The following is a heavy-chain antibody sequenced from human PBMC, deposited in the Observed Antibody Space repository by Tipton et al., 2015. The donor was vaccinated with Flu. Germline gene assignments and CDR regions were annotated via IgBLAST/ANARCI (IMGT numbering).Heavy chain of an antibody. V-gene: IGHV1-2*06. CDR1: GYTFTDYY. D-gene: IGHD6-19*01. Sequence: QLVQSGAEVKKPGASVEVSCEASGYTFTDYYIHWVRQAPGQGLEWMGRINPNSGGTNYAQKFQGRVTMTRDTSISTAYMELSRLTSDDTAVYYCARDKWLVPAPYYYGMDVWGQGTTVTVSS. CDR2: INPNSGGT. J-gene: IGHJ6*02. CDR3: ARDKWLVPAPYYYGMDV.